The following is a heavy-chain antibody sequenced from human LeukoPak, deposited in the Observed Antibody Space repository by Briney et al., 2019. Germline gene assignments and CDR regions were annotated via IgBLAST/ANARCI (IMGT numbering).Heavy chain of an antibody. J-gene: IGHJ5*02. CDR3: AKDPDHSSSSTRLNWFDP. Sequence: TGGSLRLSCAASGFTFSSYAMTWVRQAPGKGLEWVSAISGSGGSTYYADSVKGRFTISRDNSKNTLYLQMNSLRAEDTAVYYCAKDPDHSSSSTRLNWFDPWGQGTLVTVSS. D-gene: IGHD6-6*01. CDR2: ISGSGGST. CDR1: GFTFSSYA. V-gene: IGHV3-23*01.